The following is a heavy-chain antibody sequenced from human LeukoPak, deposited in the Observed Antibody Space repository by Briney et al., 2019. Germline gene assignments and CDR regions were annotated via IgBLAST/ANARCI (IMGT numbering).Heavy chain of an antibody. J-gene: IGHJ4*02. CDR3: ARVGSSSWYVYFDY. CDR1: GGSFSGYY. V-gene: IGHV4-34*01. D-gene: IGHD6-13*01. CDR2: INHSGST. Sequence: SETLSLTCAVYGGSFSGYYWSWIRQPPGKGLEWIGEINHSGSTNYNPSLKSRVTISVDTSKNQFSLKLSSVTAADTAVYYRARVGSSSWYVYFDYWGQGTLVTVSS.